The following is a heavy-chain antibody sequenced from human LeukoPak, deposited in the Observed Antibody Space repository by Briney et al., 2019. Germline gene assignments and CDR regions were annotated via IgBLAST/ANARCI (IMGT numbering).Heavy chain of an antibody. J-gene: IGHJ4*02. Sequence: ASVKVSCKASGYTFTSYAMHWVRQAPGQRLEWMGWINAGNGNTKYSQKFQGRVTITRDTSASTAYMELSSLRSEDTAVYYCARSPKFGGPCYYWGQGTLATVSS. CDR3: ARSPKFGGPCYY. D-gene: IGHD3-10*01. CDR2: INAGNGNT. V-gene: IGHV1-3*01. CDR1: GYTFTSYA.